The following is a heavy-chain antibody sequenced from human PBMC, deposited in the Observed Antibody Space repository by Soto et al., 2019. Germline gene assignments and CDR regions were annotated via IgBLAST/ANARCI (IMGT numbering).Heavy chain of an antibody. V-gene: IGHV4-59*08. CDR2: VYYSGSN. Sequence: SETLSLTCTVSGGSIRSYYWSWIRQPPGKGLEWIGYVYYSGSNNYNPSLKSRITLSVDTSKNQFSLKLSSVTAADTAVYYCARHDIVAAPAVFDYWGQGALVTVSS. J-gene: IGHJ4*02. CDR1: GGSIRSYY. CDR3: ARHDIVAAPAVFDY. D-gene: IGHD2-2*01.